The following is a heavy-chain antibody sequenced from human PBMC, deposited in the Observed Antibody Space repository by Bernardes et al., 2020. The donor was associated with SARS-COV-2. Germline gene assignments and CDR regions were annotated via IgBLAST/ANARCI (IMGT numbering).Heavy chain of an antibody. CDR1: GFTFSTYW. D-gene: IGHD5-18*01. V-gene: IGHV3-74*01. J-gene: IGHJ4*02. CDR2: ISGDASST. Sequence: GGSLRLSCTASGFTFSTYWMHWVRQAPGKGLVWISRISGDASSTTYADSVKGRFTISRDNAKNTLYLQLNSLRVDDTAVYYCTRGSTGYGNFDFWGQGTLVTVSS. CDR3: TRGSTGYGNFDF.